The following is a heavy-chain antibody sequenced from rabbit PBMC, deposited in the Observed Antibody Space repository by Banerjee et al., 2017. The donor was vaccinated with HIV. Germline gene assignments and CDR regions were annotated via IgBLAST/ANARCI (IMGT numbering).Heavy chain of an antibody. D-gene: IGHD6-1*01. CDR3: ARSTTSADYAYEL. CDR1: GLDFSSSYY. Sequence: QSLEESGGDLVKPGASLTLTCTASGLDFSSSYYMCWVRQAPGKGLEWIACIDGGISSYYASWAKGRFTVSKTSSTTVALQMTSLTAADTATYFCARSTTSADYAYELWGPGTLVTVS. V-gene: IGHV1S40*01. CDR2: IDGGISS. J-gene: IGHJ6*01.